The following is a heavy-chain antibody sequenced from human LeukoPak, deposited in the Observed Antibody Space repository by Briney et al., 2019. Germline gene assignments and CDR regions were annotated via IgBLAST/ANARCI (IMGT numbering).Heavy chain of an antibody. CDR3: ARGTGYFETGMVKYKYYGMDG. V-gene: IGHV1-46*01. J-gene: IGHJ6*02. D-gene: IGHD5-18*01. CDR2: INPIGGST. CDR1: GYTFTSYY. Sequence: SVTVSCKASGYTFTSYYMHWVRQAPGQGLEWMGIINPIGGSTSYGQRFQGRVTMDRDTSTNIVYMELSSLRSEDTAVYYCARGTGYFETGMVKYKYYGMDGWGHGTTVTVSS.